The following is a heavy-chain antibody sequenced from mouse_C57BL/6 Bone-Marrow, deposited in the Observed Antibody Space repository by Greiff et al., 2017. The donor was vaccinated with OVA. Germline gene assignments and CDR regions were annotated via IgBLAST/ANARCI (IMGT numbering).Heavy chain of an antibody. CDR1: GYAFSSSW. CDR3: ARHEDGYYASYFDY. J-gene: IGHJ2*01. V-gene: IGHV1-82*01. CDR2: FYPGDGDT. D-gene: IGHD2-3*01. Sequence: VQLQQSGPELVKPGASVKISCKASGYAFSSSWMNWVKQRPGKGLEWIGRFYPGDGDTNYNGKFKGKATLTADKSSSPAYMQLSSLTSEDSAVYFCARHEDGYYASYFDYWGQGTTLTVSS.